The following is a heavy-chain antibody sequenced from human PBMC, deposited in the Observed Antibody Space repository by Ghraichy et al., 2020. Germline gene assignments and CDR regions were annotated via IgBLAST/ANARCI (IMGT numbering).Heavy chain of an antibody. J-gene: IGHJ4*02. CDR1: GFTFSDYY. V-gene: IGHV3-72*01. CDR3: ATEGAYSGPDFES. CDR2: IKNSANRHTT. Sequence: GGSLRLSCAASGFTFSDYYMNWVRQAPGKGLEWVGRIKNSANRHTTEYAASVKGRFIISRDDSKKSLYLQINSLKTEDTAVYYCATEGAYSGPDFESWGQGTRVTVSS. D-gene: IGHD5-12*01.